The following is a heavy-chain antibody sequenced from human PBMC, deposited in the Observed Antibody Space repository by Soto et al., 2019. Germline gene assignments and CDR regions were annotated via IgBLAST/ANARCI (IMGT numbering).Heavy chain of an antibody. Sequence: ASVKVSCKASGYTFTGYCMHWVRQAPGQGLEWMGWINPNSGGTNYAQKFQGWVTMTRDTSISTAYMELSRLRSDDTAVYYCARDLGVRYYYGSGSYNNWFDPWGQGTLVTVSS. CDR1: GYTFTGYC. J-gene: IGHJ5*02. D-gene: IGHD3-10*01. CDR3: ARDLGVRYYYGSGSYNNWFDP. V-gene: IGHV1-2*04. CDR2: INPNSGGT.